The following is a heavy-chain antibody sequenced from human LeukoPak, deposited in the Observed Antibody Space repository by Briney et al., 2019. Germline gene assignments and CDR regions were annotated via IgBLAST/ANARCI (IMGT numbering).Heavy chain of an antibody. D-gene: IGHD2-21*02. V-gene: IGHV4-4*02. J-gene: IGHJ3*02. CDR3: ARALFCGGDCYSGGDAFDI. CDR2: IYHSGST. CDR1: GDSISSSYW. Sequence: SGTLSLTCAVSGDSISSSYWWGWVRQPPGKGLEWIGKIYHSGSTNYNPSLKSRVTISVEKSKNQFSLNLSSVTAADTAVYYCARALFCGGDCYSGGDAFDIWGQGTMVTVSS.